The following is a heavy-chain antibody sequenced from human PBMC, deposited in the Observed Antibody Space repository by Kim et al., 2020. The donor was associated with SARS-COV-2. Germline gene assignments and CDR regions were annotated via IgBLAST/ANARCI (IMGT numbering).Heavy chain of an antibody. V-gene: IGHV3-23*01. J-gene: IGHJ4*02. CDR2: T. Sequence: TYYATSVKGRFTISRDTSKNTLYLQMNSLRADDTAVYYCAKDGSYHYFDYWGQGTLVTVSS. CDR3: AKDGSYHYFDY. D-gene: IGHD3-16*02.